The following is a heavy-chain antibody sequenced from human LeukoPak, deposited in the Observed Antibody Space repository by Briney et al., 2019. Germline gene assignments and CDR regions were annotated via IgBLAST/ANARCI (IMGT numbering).Heavy chain of an antibody. CDR1: GYSFPSHW. CDR2: IYPGDSDT. D-gene: IGHD6-13*01. V-gene: IGHV5-51*01. CDR3: ARQDAIIAAAGDY. Sequence: GESLKISCKGSGYSFPSHWIGWVRQMPGKGLEWMGIIYPGDSDTRYSPSFQGQVTISADKSISTAYLQWSSLKASDTAMYYCARQDAIIAAAGDYWGQGTLVTVSS. J-gene: IGHJ4*02.